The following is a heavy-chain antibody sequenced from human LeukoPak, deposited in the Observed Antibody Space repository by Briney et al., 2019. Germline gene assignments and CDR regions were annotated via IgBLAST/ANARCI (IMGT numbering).Heavy chain of an antibody. J-gene: IGHJ6*02. Sequence: PGGSLRLSCAASGFTFSDYYMSWIRQAPGKGLEWVSYISSSSSYTNYADSVKGRFTISRDNSKNTLYLQMNSLRAEDTAVYYCAKVDPYYYGMDVWGQGTTVTVSS. CDR3: AKVDPYYYGMDV. CDR1: GFTFSDYY. V-gene: IGHV3-11*05. CDR2: ISSSSSYT.